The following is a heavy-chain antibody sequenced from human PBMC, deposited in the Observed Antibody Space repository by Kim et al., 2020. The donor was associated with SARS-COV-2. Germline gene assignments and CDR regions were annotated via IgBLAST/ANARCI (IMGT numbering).Heavy chain of an antibody. CDR3: ARDGDLYSSGKDAFDI. CDR1: GFTFSRYW. CDR2: IKQDGNQK. V-gene: IGHV3-7*01. Sequence: LSLTCAASGFTFSRYWMTWVRQAPGKGLEWVANIKQDGNQKYYVDSVKGRFTISRDNAKNSLYLQMNSLRAEDMAVYYCARDGDLYSSGKDAFDIWG. J-gene: IGHJ3*02. D-gene: IGHD6-19*01.